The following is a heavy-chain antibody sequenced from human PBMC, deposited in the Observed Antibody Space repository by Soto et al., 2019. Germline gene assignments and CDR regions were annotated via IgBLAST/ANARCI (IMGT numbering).Heavy chain of an antibody. CDR3: ARHEGSSSWYGDYYYYYGMDV. D-gene: IGHD6-13*01. CDR2: IDPSDSYT. CDR1: GYSFTSYW. Sequence: GESLKICCKGSGYSFTSYWISWVRQMPGKGLEWMGRIDPSDSYTNYSPSFQGHVTISADKSISTAYLQWSSLKASDTAMYYCARHEGSSSWYGDYYYYYGMDVWGQGTTVTVSS. V-gene: IGHV5-10-1*01. J-gene: IGHJ6*02.